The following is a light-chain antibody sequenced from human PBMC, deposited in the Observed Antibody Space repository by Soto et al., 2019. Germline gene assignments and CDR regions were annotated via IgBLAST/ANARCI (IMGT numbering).Light chain of an antibody. Sequence: EVVMTQSPATLSVSPGERATLSCRASQSVSDKLAWYQHKPGQAPRLLIFAAASRATGFPARFSGSGSGTEFTLTINSLQSEDFAVYYCQQYDNWPRTFGQGTKVELK. CDR1: QSVSDK. V-gene: IGKV3-15*01. CDR2: AAA. CDR3: QQYDNWPRT. J-gene: IGKJ1*01.